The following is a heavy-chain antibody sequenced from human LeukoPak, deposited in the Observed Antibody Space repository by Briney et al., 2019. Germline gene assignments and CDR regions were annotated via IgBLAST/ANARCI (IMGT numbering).Heavy chain of an antibody. Sequence: ASVKVSCKASGYTFTSYSFSWVRQAPGQGLEWMGWVSTNNDKANYAQKLQGRVTMTTDTPTSTAYMELRSLSSDDTAVYYCARVVTGYYRLDPWGLGTLVTVSS. CDR1: GYTFTSYS. V-gene: IGHV1-18*01. CDR2: VSTNNDKA. D-gene: IGHD3-9*01. CDR3: ARVVTGYYRLDP. J-gene: IGHJ5*02.